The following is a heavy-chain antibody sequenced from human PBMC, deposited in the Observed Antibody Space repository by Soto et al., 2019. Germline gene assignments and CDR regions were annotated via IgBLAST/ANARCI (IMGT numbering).Heavy chain of an antibody. V-gene: IGHV3-13*01. J-gene: IGHJ6*03. Sequence: ELQLVESGGGLVQPGGSLRLSCAGSGFILTNYDMHWVRQAPGKGLECVSSIGAAGDTYYGVSVKGRFTISRENAKNSLYLQINNLRAGDPAVYFCARGGPSVTTSYFYYMDVWGKGTSVTVSS. CDR2: IGAAGDT. CDR1: GFILTNYD. CDR3: ARGGPSVTTSYFYYMDV. D-gene: IGHD4-17*01.